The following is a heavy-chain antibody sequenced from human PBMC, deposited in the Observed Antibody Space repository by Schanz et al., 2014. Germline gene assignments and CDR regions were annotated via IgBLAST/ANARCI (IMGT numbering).Heavy chain of an antibody. D-gene: IGHD3-9*01. CDR3: AKDHAGSDILTALGN. J-gene: IGHJ4*02. Sequence: EVQVVESGGGLVQPGGSLRLSCAASGFSFVDAWMSWVRQAPGRGLEWVSGISGSGGSTYDADSVKGRFTISRDNSKNTLYLQMNSLRAEDTAVYYCAKDHAGSDILTALGNWGQGTLVTVSS. CDR1: GFSFVDAW. V-gene: IGHV3-23*04. CDR2: ISGSGGST.